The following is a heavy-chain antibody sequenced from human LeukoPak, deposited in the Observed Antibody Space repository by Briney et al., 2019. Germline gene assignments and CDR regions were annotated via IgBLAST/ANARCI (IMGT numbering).Heavy chain of an antibody. D-gene: IGHD6-13*01. V-gene: IGHV4-39*07. CDR3: ARGGRGIAFWFDP. CDR1: GGSISSSSYY. J-gene: IGHJ5*02. CDR2: IYYSGST. Sequence: SETLSLTCTVSGGSISSSSYYWGWIRQPPGKGLEWIGSIYYSGSTYYNPSLKSRVTISVDTSKDQFSLKLSSVTAADTAVYYCARGGRGIAFWFDPWGQGTLVTVSS.